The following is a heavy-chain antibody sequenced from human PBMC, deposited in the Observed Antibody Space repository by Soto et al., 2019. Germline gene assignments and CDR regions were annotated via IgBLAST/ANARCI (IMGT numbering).Heavy chain of an antibody. V-gene: IGHV1-69*13. CDR2: IIPIFGTA. J-gene: IGHJ6*02. CDR1: GGTFSSYA. D-gene: IGHD3-22*01. CDR3: ARDYYSSRGYYYGMDV. Sequence: SVKVSCKASGGTFSSYAISWVRQAPGQGLECMGGIIPIFGTANYAQKFQGRVTITAXXXXSXXXMXLSXLRSEDTAVYYCARDYYSSRGYYYGMDVWG.